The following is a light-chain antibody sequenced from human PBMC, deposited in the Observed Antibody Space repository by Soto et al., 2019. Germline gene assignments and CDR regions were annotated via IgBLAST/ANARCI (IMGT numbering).Light chain of an antibody. CDR3: QQYNDWPPVT. J-gene: IGKJ4*01. CDR1: QTISTN. CDR2: GAS. Sequence: EIVMTQSPATLSVSPGERATLSCRASQTISTNLAWYQQKPGQAPRLLIHGASTRATGIPARFSGSGSGTEFTLTISSLQSEDFAVYFCQQYNDWPPVTCGGGTKVEIK. V-gene: IGKV3-15*01.